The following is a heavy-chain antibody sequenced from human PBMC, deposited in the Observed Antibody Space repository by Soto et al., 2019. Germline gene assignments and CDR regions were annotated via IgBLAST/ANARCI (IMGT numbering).Heavy chain of an antibody. CDR1: GYTFTSYA. Sequence: ASVKVSCKASGYTFTSYAMHWVRQAPGQRLEWMGWINAGNGNTKYSQKFQGRVTITRDTSASTAYMELSSLRSEDTAVYYCARDPFTVTTSLNWFDPWGQGTLVTVSS. V-gene: IGHV1-3*01. CDR3: ARDPFTVTTSLNWFDP. CDR2: INAGNGNT. J-gene: IGHJ5*02. D-gene: IGHD4-17*01.